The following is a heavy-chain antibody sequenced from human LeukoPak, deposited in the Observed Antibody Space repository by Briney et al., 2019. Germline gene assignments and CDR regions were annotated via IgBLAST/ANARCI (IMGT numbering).Heavy chain of an antibody. V-gene: IGHV3-53*01. CDR2: IYSGGST. CDR3: ARCDRGEGSGDYGMDV. J-gene: IGHJ6*02. CDR1: GFTVSSNY. Sequence: GGSLRLSCAASGFTVSSNYMSWVRQAPGKGLEWVSVIYSGGSTYYADSVKGRFTISRDNSKNTLYLQMNSLRAEDTAVYYCARCDRGEGSGDYGMDVWGQGTTVTVSS. D-gene: IGHD3-10*01.